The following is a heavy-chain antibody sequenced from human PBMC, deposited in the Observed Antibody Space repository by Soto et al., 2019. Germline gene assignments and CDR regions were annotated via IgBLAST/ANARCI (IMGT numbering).Heavy chain of an antibody. Sequence: PGGSLRLSCAASGFIFSNYPISWVRQAPGKGLEWVSAISDSGRHTFYADSVKGRFTISRDNSKNTLYLQMNSLRAEDTAVYYCAKETDHSVRGGLITVDFWGQGTLVTVSS. J-gene: IGHJ4*02. CDR2: ISDSGRHT. D-gene: IGHD3-10*01. CDR1: GFIFSNYP. V-gene: IGHV3-23*01. CDR3: AKETDHSVRGGLITVDF.